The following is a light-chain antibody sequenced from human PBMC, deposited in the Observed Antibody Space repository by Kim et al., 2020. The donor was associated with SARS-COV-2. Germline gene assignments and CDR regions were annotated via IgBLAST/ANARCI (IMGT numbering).Light chain of an antibody. CDR3: ASWNDGLGGPV. J-gene: IGLJ2*01. V-gene: IGLV1-44*01. Sequence: QSALTQPPSISGAPGQRITISCSGGRSDIGSNTVNWYQQLPGKSPRVVIYRNDQRPSGVPGRFSGSRSDTSASLAISGLQSDDEAVYFCASWNDGLGGPVFGGGTKLIVL. CDR2: RND. CDR1: RSDIGSNT.